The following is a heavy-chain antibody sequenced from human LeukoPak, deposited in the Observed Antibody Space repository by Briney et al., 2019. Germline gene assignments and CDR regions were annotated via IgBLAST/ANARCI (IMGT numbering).Heavy chain of an antibody. V-gene: IGHV4-34*01. D-gene: IGHD2-2*01. CDR2: INHSGST. CDR3: ARGLGGYCSSTSCSPFDY. J-gene: IGHJ4*02. CDR1: GGSFSGYY. Sequence: SETLSLTCAVYGGSFSGYYWSWIRQPPGKGLEWIGEINHSGSTNYNPSLKSRVTISVDTSKNQFSLKLSSVTAADTAVYYCARGLGGYCSSTSCSPFDYWGQGTLVTVSS.